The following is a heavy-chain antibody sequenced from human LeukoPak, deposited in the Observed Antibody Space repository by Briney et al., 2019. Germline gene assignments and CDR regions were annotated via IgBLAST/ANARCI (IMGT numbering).Heavy chain of an antibody. J-gene: IGHJ5*02. CDR3: ATGSVTSNWFDP. CDR2: INPNSGDT. Sequence: ASVKVSCKASGYTFTGNYMHWLRQAPGQGLEWMGWINPNSGDTNYAQKFHGRVTMTRDTSITTAYMELSSLTSDDTAVYYCATGSVTSNWFDPWGQGTLVTVSS. D-gene: IGHD4-11*01. CDR1: GYTFTGNY. V-gene: IGHV1-2*02.